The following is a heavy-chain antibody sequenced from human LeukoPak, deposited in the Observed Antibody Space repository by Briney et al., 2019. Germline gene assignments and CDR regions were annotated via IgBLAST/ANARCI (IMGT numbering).Heavy chain of an antibody. CDR1: GGSLSSGDYY. D-gene: IGHD6-19*01. CDR3: ARDYWGGLAVVAGAFDL. J-gene: IGHJ3*01. CDR2: IYVSGSTSGST. Sequence: PSQTLPLTCTVYGGSLSSGDYYWSWIRQPAGKGLEWIGRIYVSGSTSGSTTYNPSLQGRVTMSMDTSKNQFSLKLGSVTAADTALYYCARDYWGGLAVVAGAFDLWGQGTMVTVSS. V-gene: IGHV4-61*02.